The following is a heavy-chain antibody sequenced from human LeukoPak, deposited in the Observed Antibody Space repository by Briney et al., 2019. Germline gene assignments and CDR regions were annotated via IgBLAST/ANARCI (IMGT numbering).Heavy chain of an antibody. CDR2: IYYSGST. CDR3: ARGNYYDSSGYYYPPHAFDI. D-gene: IGHD3-22*01. J-gene: IGHJ3*02. Sequence: SETLSLTCTVSGGSISSGSYFWGWIRQPPGKGLEWIGSIYYSGSTNYNPSLKSRVTISVDTSKNQFSLKLSSVTAADTAVYYCARGNYYDSSGYYYPPHAFDIWGQGTMVTVSS. CDR1: GGSISSGSYF. V-gene: IGHV4-39*07.